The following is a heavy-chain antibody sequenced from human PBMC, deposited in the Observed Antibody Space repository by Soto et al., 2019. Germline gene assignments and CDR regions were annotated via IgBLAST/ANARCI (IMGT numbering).Heavy chain of an antibody. CDR2: INAGNGNT. J-gene: IGHJ5*02. CDR1: GYTFTSYA. D-gene: IGHD6-13*01. Sequence: QVQLVQSGAEVKKPGASVKVSCKASGYTFTSYAMHWVRQAPGQRLEWMGWINAGNGNTKYSQKFQGRVTITRDTSASTAYMELSSLRSEDTAVYYCARLAAAGTGFDPWGQGTLVTVSS. V-gene: IGHV1-3*01. CDR3: ARLAAAGTGFDP.